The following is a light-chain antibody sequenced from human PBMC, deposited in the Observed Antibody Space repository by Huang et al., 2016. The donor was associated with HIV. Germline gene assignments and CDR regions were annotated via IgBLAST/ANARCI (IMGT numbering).Light chain of an antibody. J-gene: IGKJ1*01. CDR2: QGS. Sequence: DVVMSQSPISLPVTLGQPASISCTSSQRLVDSDGNTYLSWFQQRPGQSPRRLIYQGSNRDSGVPDRVSGSGSDPHFTLKINRVEAEDVGIYYCMQGTHWPRTFGQGTKVEIK. V-gene: IGKV2-30*01. CDR3: MQGTHWPRT. CDR1: QRLVDSDGNTY.